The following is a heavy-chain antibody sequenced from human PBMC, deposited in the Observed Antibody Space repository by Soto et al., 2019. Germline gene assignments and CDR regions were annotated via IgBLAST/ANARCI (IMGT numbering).Heavy chain of an antibody. CDR3: ASDKNTGIFDD. CDR1: GGSISSYY. CDR2: IYYSGST. J-gene: IGHJ4*02. V-gene: IGHV4-59*01. Sequence: SETLSLTCTVSGGSISSYYWSWIRQPPGKGLEWIGYIYYSGSTNYNPSLKSRVTISVDTSKNQFSLKLSSVTAADTAVDYCASDKNTGIFDDWGQGTLVTVSS. D-gene: IGHD2-8*02.